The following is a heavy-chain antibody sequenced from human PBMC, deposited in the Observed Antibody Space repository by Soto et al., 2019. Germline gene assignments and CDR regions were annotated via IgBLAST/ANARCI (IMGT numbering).Heavy chain of an antibody. CDR3: AREDSGAFFDF. Sequence: SETLSLTCAVSGGSIISGGYSWSWLRQPPGKGLEWIGYIYSGTTHYNPSLESRVTIAMDRSKNQVSLSLKSVTAADTAVYYGAREDSGAFFDFWGQGTLVTVSS. CDR1: GGSIISGGYS. J-gene: IGHJ4*02. V-gene: IGHV4-30-2*01. D-gene: IGHD2-15*01. CDR2: IYSGTT.